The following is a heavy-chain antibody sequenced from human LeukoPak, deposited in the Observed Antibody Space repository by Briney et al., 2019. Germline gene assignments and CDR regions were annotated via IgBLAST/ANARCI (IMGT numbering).Heavy chain of an antibody. J-gene: IGHJ4*02. CDR3: AHRGGLSTWSLYGFDS. CDR1: GFSLSTSGVS. D-gene: IGHD6-13*01. V-gene: IGHV2-5*02. Sequence: SGPTLLHPTQTLTLTCTFSGFSLSTSGVSVGWIRQPPGKALEWLALIYWDDDKEYSPSLKSRLTITKDTSKNQVILTMTNMDPVDTATYFCAHRGGLSTWSLYGFDSWGQGTLVSVSS. CDR2: IYWDDDK.